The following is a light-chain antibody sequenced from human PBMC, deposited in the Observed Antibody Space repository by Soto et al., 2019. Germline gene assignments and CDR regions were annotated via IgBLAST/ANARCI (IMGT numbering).Light chain of an antibody. V-gene: IGKV3-20*01. CDR1: QSVSSSY. J-gene: IGKJ1*01. CDR3: QLDGSSPGP. Sequence: EIVLTQSPGTLSLSPGERATLSCRASQSVSSSYLARYQQKPGQAPRLLIHGASSRATGIPDRFSGSGSGTDFTLTISRLEPEDFAVYYCQLDGSSPGPFGQGTKVELK. CDR2: GAS.